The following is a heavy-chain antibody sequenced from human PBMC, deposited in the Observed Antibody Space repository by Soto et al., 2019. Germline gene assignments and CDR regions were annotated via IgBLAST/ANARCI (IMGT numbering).Heavy chain of an antibody. V-gene: IGHV4-59*08. D-gene: IGHD1-1*01. CDR1: GGSISSYY. Sequence: SETLSLTCTVSGGSISSYYWSWIRQPPGKGLEWIGYIYYSGSTNYNPSLKSRVTISVDTSKNQFSLKLSSMTAADTAVYYCVRHDGQIYRNPIDYSGQATLVSVSS. CDR2: IYYSGST. J-gene: IGHJ4*02. CDR3: VRHDGQIYRNPIDY.